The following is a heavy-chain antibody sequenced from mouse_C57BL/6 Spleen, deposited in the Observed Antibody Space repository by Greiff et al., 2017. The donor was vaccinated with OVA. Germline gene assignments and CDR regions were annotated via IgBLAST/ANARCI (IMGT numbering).Heavy chain of an antibody. J-gene: IGHJ1*03. D-gene: IGHD2-4*01. CDR1: GFTFSDFY. CDR3: ARGTMIHWYFDV. Sequence: EVKLMESGGGLVQSGRSLRLSCATSGFTFSDFYMEWVRQAPGKGLEWIAASRNKANDYTTEYSASVKGRFIVSRDTSQSILYLQMNALRAEDTAIYYCARGTMIHWYFDVWGTGTTVTVSS. CDR2: SRNKANDYTT. V-gene: IGHV7-1*01.